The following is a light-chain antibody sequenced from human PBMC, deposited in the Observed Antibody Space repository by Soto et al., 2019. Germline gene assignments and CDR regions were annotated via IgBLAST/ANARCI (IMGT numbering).Light chain of an antibody. CDR3: QQRSNWPPGIT. V-gene: IGKV3-11*01. CDR1: QSVSSY. J-gene: IGKJ5*01. CDR2: DAS. Sequence: EIVLTQSPDTLSLSPVERATLSCRASQSVSSYLAWYQQKPGQAPRLLIYDASNRATGIPARFSGSGSGTDFTLTISSLEPEDFAVYHCQQRSNWPPGITIGQGTRLEIK.